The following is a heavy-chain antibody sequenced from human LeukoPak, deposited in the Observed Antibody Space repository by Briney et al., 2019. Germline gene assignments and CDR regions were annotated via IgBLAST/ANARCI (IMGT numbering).Heavy chain of an antibody. CDR1: GGTFISYA. D-gene: IGHD6-19*01. CDR2: IIPILGIA. Sequence: SVKVSCKASGGTFISYAISWVRQAPGQGLEWMGRIIPILGIANYAQKFQGRVTITADKSTSTAYMELSSLRSEDTAVYYCASSSSGWYGMDVWGQGTTVTVSS. V-gene: IGHV1-69*04. J-gene: IGHJ6*02. CDR3: ASSSSGWYGMDV.